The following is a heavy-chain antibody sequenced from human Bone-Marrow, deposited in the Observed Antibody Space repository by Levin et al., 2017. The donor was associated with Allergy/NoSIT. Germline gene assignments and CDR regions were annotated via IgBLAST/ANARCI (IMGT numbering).Heavy chain of an antibody. J-gene: IGHJ5*01. CDR1: GGSISSNW. V-gene: IGHV4/OR15-8*01. D-gene: IGHD6-19*01. CDR2: IYHSGSL. Sequence: KTSETLSLTCVVSGGSISSNWWSWVRQPPGKGLEWIGEIYHSGSLSYDPSLKGRLTISLDKTNNQFSLELTSVTAADTAVYYCARHMALAGTRGFDSWGQGTQVTVSS. CDR3: ARHMALAGTRGFDS.